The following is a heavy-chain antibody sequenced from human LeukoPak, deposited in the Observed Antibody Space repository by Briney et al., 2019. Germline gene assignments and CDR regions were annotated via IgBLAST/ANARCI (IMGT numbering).Heavy chain of an antibody. V-gene: IGHV1-2*06. D-gene: IGHD3-16*02. J-gene: IGHJ4*02. CDR2: INPNSGGT. CDR3: ARDSSYPYYFDY. CDR1: GYTFTRYY. Sequence: ASVKVSCKASGYTFTRYYIHWVRQAPGQGLEWMGRINPNSGGTDYTQKFQGRVTMTRDTSISTAYMELTRLRSDDTAVYYCARDSSYPYYFDYWGQGTLVTVSS.